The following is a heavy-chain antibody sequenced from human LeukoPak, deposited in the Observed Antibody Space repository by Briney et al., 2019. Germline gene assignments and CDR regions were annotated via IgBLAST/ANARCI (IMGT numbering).Heavy chain of an antibody. CDR2: ITPIFGTA. D-gene: IGHD6-13*01. Sequence: GSSVKVSCKASGGTFSSYAISWVRQAPGQGLEWMGGITPIFGTANYAQKFQGRVTITTDESTSTAYMELSSLRSEDTAVYYCASSEIIAAAFDYWGQGTLVTVSS. CDR1: GGTFSSYA. CDR3: ASSEIIAAAFDY. J-gene: IGHJ4*02. V-gene: IGHV1-69*05.